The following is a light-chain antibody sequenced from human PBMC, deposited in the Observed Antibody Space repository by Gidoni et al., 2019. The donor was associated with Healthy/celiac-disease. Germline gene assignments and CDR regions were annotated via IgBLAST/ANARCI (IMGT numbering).Light chain of an antibody. CDR2: DAS. CDR3: QQRSNWPAGFT. J-gene: IGKJ2*01. V-gene: IGKV3-11*01. CDR1: QSVSSY. Sequence: DIVSAQFPATRSLSPVERATLSRRASQSVSSYLAWYQHKPGQAPRLLIYDASNRATGIPARFSGSESGTDCTLTISSLEAEDCAVYFCQQRSNWPAGFTFGQGTKLEIK.